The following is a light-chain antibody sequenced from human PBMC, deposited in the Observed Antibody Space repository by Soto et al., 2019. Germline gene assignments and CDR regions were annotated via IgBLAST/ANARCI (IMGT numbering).Light chain of an antibody. CDR1: QGISSY. J-gene: IGKJ1*01. CDR3: QQSYTTPRT. CDR2: AAS. Sequence: DIQLTQSPSFQSASVGDRVTVTCRASQGISSYLAWYQQKPGKAPRLLINAASNLQSGVPSRFRGSGSETDFTLTITSLQPEDFATYYCQQSYTTPRTFGQGTKVDIK. V-gene: IGKV1-39*01.